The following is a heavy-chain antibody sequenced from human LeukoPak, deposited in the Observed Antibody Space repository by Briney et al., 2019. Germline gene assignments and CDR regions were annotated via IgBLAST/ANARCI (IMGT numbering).Heavy chain of an antibody. CDR2: IYQSGST. CDR1: GNSISSGYY. V-gene: IGHV4-38-2*02. D-gene: IGHD3-10*01. Sequence: PSETLSLTCTVSGNSISSGYYWGWIRQPPGKGLEWIGSIYQSGSTYYNPSLKSRVTMSVDTSKNQFSLKLSSVTAADTAVYYCARETMVRGVIMRYYFDYWGQGTLVTVSS. J-gene: IGHJ4*02. CDR3: ARETMVRGVIMRYYFDY.